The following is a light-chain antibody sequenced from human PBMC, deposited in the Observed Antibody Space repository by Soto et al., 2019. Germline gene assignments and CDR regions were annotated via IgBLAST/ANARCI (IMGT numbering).Light chain of an antibody. V-gene: IGLV4-60*03. J-gene: IGLJ2*01. CDR3: ETWDSNSVV. CDR2: IEATGGY. Sequence: QLVLTQSSSASASLGSSVKLTCTLGSGHSNYIIAWHQQQPGKAPRYLMKIEATGGYSRGIGAPDRFSGSSSGADRYLTISNVQSADEAAYYCETWDSNSVVFGGGTKLTVL. CDR1: SGHSNYI.